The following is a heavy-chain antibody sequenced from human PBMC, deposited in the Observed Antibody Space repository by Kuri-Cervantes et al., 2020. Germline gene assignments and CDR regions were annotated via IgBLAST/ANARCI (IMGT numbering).Heavy chain of an antibody. D-gene: IGHD3-3*01. V-gene: IGHV3-23*01. CDR2: IGGSGSST. CDR1: GFTFSGYA. CDR3: ARDASLDFWSGYFGY. J-gene: IGHJ4*02. Sequence: GGSLRLSCAASGFTFSGYAMTWVRQAPGKGLEWVSAIGGSGSSTFYADSVKGRVTISRDNSKNTLYLEMNSLRAEDTAVYHCARDASLDFWSGYFGYWGQGTLVTDSS.